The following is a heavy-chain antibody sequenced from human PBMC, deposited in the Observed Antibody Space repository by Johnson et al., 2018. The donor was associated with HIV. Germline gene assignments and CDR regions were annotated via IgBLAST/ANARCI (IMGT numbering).Heavy chain of an antibody. CDR1: GFTFSNAW. Sequence: VQLVESGGGVVQPGRSLRLSCAASGFTFSNAWMSWVRQAPGKGLEWVGRIKSKSDGETTDYAAPVRGRFTVSRDDSKNKVYLQMNSLKTEDTAVYYCTTEKHAPRAFDIWGQGTMVTVSS. D-gene: IGHD2-2*01. J-gene: IGHJ3*02. V-gene: IGHV3-15*01. CDR3: TTEKHAPRAFDI. CDR2: IKSKSDGETT.